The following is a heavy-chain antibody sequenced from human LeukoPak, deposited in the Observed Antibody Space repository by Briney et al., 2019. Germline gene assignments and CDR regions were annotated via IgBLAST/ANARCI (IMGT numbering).Heavy chain of an antibody. V-gene: IGHV4-39*01. CDR3: ATHRRSGSGGSENAFEI. CDR2: IYDSGTT. J-gene: IGHJ3*02. Sequence: PETLSLTCTVSGDSTSSSTYYWDWIRQAPGEGLEWIGNIYDSGTTHYNPSLKSRVTISGDTSKNQFSLKLNSVTAADTAIYYCATHRRSGSGGSENAFEIWGQGTMVTVSS. D-gene: IGHD5-12*01. CDR1: GDSTSSSTYY.